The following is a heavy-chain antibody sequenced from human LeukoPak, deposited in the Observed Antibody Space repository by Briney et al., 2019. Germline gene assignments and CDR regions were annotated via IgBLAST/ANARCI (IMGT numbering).Heavy chain of an antibody. V-gene: IGHV3-23*01. CDR2: MSGSGGST. J-gene: IGHJ4*02. CDR1: GFTFSSYG. D-gene: IGHD4-17*01. CDR3: AKGTTVTTFDY. Sequence: PGGSLRLSCAASGFTFSSYGMSWVRQAPAKGLEWVSAMSGSGGSTYYADSVKGRFTISRDNSKNTLYLQMNSLRAEDTAVYYCAKGTTVTTFDYWGQGTLFTVSS.